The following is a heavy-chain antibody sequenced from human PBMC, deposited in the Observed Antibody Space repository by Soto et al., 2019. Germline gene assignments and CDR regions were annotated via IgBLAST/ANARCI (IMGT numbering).Heavy chain of an antibody. CDR3: ARAPFWSGYPYYFDY. Sequence: SQTLSLTCTVSGGSISSYYWSWIRQPSGKGLEWIGYIYYSGSTNYNPSLKSRVTISVDTSKNQFSLKLSSVTAADTAVYYCARAPFWSGYPYYFDYWGQGTLVTVSS. J-gene: IGHJ4*02. CDR1: GGSISSYY. CDR2: IYYSGST. D-gene: IGHD3-3*01. V-gene: IGHV4-59*01.